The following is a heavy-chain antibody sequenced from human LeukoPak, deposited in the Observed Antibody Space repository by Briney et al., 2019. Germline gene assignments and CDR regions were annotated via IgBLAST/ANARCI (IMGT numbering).Heavy chain of an antibody. CDR2: ISGSGAST. CDR3: AKDRTVGASYWYFDL. Sequence: PGGSLRLSCLTPGFTFSTNAMSWVRQAPGKGLEWISGISGSGASTYYADSVKGRFTISRDSSKNTLFLHMNTLRAEDTAIYYCAKDRTVGASYWYFDLWGRGTLVTVSS. D-gene: IGHD1-26*01. CDR1: GFTFSTNA. V-gene: IGHV3-23*01. J-gene: IGHJ2*01.